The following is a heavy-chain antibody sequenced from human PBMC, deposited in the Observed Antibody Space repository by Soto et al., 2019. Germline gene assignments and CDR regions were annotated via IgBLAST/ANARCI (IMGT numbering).Heavy chain of an antibody. J-gene: IGHJ4*02. CDR1: GGSVSNKTYY. V-gene: IGHV4-61*01. CDR3: SRTTAVPNTLRSRYFFDY. D-gene: IGHD4-17*01. Sequence: SETLSLTCSVSGGSVSNKTYYWSWIRQPPGKRLEWIGYVYYTGTTNYNPSLKSRVTISVDLSKNQFSRTLSSVTTEDTALYYCSRTTAVPNTLRSRYFFDYWGQGTLVTVSS. CDR2: VYYTGTT.